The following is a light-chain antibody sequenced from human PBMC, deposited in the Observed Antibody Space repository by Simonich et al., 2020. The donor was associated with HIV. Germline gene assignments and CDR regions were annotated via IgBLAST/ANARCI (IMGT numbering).Light chain of an antibody. CDR3: QQYYSTPRT. V-gene: IGKV4-1*01. CDR1: QSVLYSSNNKNY. J-gene: IGKJ1*01. Sequence: DIVMTQSPDSLAVSLGERATINCKSSQSVLYSSNNKNYLVWDQQKPGQPPKLLIYWASTRESGVPDRLSGSGSGTDFTLTISSLQAEDVAVYYCQQYYSTPRTFGQGTTVEIK. CDR2: WAS.